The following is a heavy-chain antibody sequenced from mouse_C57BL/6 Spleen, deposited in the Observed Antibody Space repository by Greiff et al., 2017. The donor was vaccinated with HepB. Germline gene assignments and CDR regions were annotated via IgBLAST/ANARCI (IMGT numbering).Heavy chain of an antibody. J-gene: IGHJ4*01. CDR3: ARRGSNYLFYYAMDY. CDR2: INPNNGGT. V-gene: IGHV1-18*01. D-gene: IGHD2-5*01. Sequence: EVQLQQSGPELVKPGASVKIPCKASGYTFTDYNMDWVKQSHGKSLEWIGDINPNNGGTIYNQKFKGKATLTVDKSSSTAYMELRSLTSEDTAVYYCARRGSNYLFYYAMDYWGQGTSVTVSS. CDR1: GYTFTDYN.